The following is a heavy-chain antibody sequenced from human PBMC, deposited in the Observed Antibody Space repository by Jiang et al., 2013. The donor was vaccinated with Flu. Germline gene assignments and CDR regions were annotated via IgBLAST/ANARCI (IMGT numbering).Heavy chain of an antibody. V-gene: IGHV4-59*08. CDR1: GGPISNHY. Sequence: LVKPSETLSLICTVSGGPISNHYWSWIRQTPGKGLEWIGYIYYSGITNYNPSLRSRVTITGDTSKTQFSLKLQSVTAADTAVYYCARHGHYGGHIDYWGQGTLVTVSS. CDR2: IYYSGIT. D-gene: IGHD4-23*01. CDR3: ARHGHYGGHIDY. J-gene: IGHJ4*02.